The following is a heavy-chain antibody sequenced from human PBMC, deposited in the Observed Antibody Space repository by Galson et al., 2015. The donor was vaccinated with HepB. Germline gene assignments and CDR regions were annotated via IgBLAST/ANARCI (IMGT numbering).Heavy chain of an antibody. J-gene: IGHJ4*02. D-gene: IGHD2-15*01. V-gene: IGHV3-7*01. Sequence: LRLSCAASGFTFHNFWMNWVRQAPGKGLEWVANIKQDGSHQNYVDSVKGRFTISRDNAENSLYLQMSSLRADDTAVYYCARGGDCSGGSCYDPSDYWGQGTLVTVSS. CDR3: ARGGDCSGGSCYDPSDY. CDR2: IKQDGSHQ. CDR1: GFTFHNFW.